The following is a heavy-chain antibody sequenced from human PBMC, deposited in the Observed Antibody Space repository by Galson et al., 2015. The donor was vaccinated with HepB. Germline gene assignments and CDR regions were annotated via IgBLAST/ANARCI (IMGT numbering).Heavy chain of an antibody. Sequence: SLRLSCAASGFTSSSYAMHWVRQAPGKGLEYVSAISSNGGSTYYANSVKGRFTISRDNSKNTLYLQMGSLRAEDMAVYYCARGHHCSSTSCYYFDYWGQGTLVTVSS. CDR3: ARGHHCSSTSCYYFDY. J-gene: IGHJ4*02. CDR2: ISSNGGST. V-gene: IGHV3-64*01. CDR1: GFTSSSYA. D-gene: IGHD2-2*01.